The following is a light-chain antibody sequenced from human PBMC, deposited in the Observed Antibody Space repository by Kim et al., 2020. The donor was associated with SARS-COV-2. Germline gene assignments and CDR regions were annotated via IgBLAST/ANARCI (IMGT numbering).Light chain of an antibody. J-gene: IGLJ1*01. CDR1: NIGSKS. Sequence: SYELTQPPSVSVAPGNTARITCGGNNIGSKSVHWYQQKPGQAPVLVIYYDSDRPSGIPERFSGSNSGNTATLTISRVEAGDEADYYCQVWDSSSDRNYVFGTGTKVTVL. CDR3: QVWDSSSDRNYV. V-gene: IGLV3-21*04. CDR2: YDS.